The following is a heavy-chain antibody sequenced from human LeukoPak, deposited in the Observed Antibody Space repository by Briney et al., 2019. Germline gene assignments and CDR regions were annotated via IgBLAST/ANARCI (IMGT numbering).Heavy chain of an antibody. D-gene: IGHD4-17*01. CDR2: ISDSGST. V-gene: IGHV4-59*01. J-gene: IGHJ5*02. CDR3: ARYDYGDCWFDP. CDR1: GGSISSYY. Sequence: PSETLSLTCTVSGGSISSYYWSWIRQAPGKGLEWIGYISDSGSTNYNPSLGSRVTISVDTSKNQFSLKLTSVTAADTALYYCARYDYGDCWFDPWGQGTLVTVSS.